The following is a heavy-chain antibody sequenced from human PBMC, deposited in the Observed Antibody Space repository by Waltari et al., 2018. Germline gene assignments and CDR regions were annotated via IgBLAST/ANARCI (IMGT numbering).Heavy chain of an antibody. V-gene: IGHV4-59*12. CDR2: IYYSGST. Sequence: QVQLQESGPGMVKPSETLSLTCTVSGGSISSYYWSWIRQPPGKELEWMGYIYYSGSTNYNPSTKSRVTSSVDPAKNQFSPSLNPVTAAATAVYYCAREYNWNYPDAFDIWGQGTMVTVSS. D-gene: IGHD1-7*01. J-gene: IGHJ3*02. CDR1: GGSISSYY. CDR3: AREYNWNYPDAFDI.